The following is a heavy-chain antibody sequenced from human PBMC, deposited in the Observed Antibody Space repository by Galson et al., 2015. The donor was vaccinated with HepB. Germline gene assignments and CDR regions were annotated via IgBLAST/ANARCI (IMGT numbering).Heavy chain of an antibody. J-gene: IGHJ6*02. D-gene: IGHD3-10*01. CDR3: ARDKRVLWFGELFPYYYYGMDV. V-gene: IGHV4-59*01. Sequence: ETLSLTCTVSGGSISSYYWSWIRQPPGKGLEWIGYIYYSGSTNYNPSLKSRVTISVDTSKNQFSLKLSSVTAADTAVYYCARDKRVLWFGELFPYYYYGMDVWGQG. CDR1: GGSISSYY. CDR2: IYYSGST.